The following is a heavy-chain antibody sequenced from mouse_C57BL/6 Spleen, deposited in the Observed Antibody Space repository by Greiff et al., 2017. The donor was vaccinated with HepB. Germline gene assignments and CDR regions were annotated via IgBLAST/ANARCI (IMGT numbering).Heavy chain of an antibody. CDR1: GYTFTSYW. J-gene: IGHJ1*03. CDR3: ARVGDGYHAGYFDV. D-gene: IGHD2-3*01. Sequence: QVQLQQPGAELVKPGASVKLSCKASGYTFTSYWMQWVKQRPGQGLEWIGEIDPSDSYTNYNQKFKGKATLTVDTSSSTAYMQLSSLTSEDSAVYYCARVGDGYHAGYFDVWGTGTTVTVSS. V-gene: IGHV1-50*01. CDR2: IDPSDSYT.